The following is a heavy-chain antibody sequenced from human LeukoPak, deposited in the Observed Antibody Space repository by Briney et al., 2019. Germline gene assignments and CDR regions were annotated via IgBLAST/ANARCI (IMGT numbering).Heavy chain of an antibody. CDR1: GYTFTSYH. CDR2: INPSGGTT. J-gene: IGHJ5*02. V-gene: IGHV1-46*01. D-gene: IGHD2-2*01. Sequence: GASVKVSCKASGYTFTSYHMHWVRQAPGQGLEWMGIINPSGGTTNYAQKFRGRVTMTRDMSTSTVYMELSSLRSEDTAVYYCARATVPAESYWFDPWGQGTLVTVSS. CDR3: ARATVPAESYWFDP.